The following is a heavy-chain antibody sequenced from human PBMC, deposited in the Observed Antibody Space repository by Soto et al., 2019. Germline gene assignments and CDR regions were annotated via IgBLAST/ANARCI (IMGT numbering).Heavy chain of an antibody. D-gene: IGHD6-19*01. CDR2: IIPLYGAV. V-gene: IGHV1-69*06. Sequence: QVQLLQSGAEVKKPGSSVKVSCKASGGTFSTYAISWLRQAPGQGLEWMGGIIPLYGAVHYAQKFQGRVTITVDKSTSTAYVELSSLRSEDTAVYYCATTSSPSIAVADSGYFYGMDVWGQGTTVTVSS. CDR1: GGTFSTYA. J-gene: IGHJ6*02. CDR3: ATTSSPSIAVADSGYFYGMDV.